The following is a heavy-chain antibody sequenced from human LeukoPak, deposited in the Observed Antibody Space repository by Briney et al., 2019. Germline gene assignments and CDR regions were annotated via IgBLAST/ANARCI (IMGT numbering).Heavy chain of an antibody. CDR2: ISSSSSYI. D-gene: IGHD6-13*01. V-gene: IGHV3-21*01. Sequence: GGSLRLSCAASGFTFSSYSMNWVRQAPGKGLEWVSSISSSSSYIYYADSVKGRFTISRDNAKNSLYLQMNSLRAEDTAVYYCARTRAAAPPLYGMDVWGQGTTVTVSS. J-gene: IGHJ6*02. CDR1: GFTFSSYS. CDR3: ARTRAAAPPLYGMDV.